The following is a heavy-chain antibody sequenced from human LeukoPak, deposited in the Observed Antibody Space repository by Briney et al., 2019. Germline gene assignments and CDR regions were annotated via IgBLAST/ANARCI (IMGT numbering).Heavy chain of an antibody. CDR2: ISISGTSI. Sequence: GGSLRLSCEAFEFSFSSHSWNWVRQAPGKGLEWVSHISISGTSIYYADSVKGGFTISRDNAKNSVYLQMNRLRVEDTAVYYCLGGVVGIGGQGTLVTVSS. V-gene: IGHV3-48*01. CDR3: LGGVVGI. D-gene: IGHD1-26*01. CDR1: EFSFSSHS. J-gene: IGHJ4*02.